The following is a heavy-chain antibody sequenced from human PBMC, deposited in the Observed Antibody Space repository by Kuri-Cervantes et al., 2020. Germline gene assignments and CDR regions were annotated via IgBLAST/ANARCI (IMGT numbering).Heavy chain of an antibody. CDR3: ARGDYGDPLDY. Sequence: LRLSCAVSGGSISSGGYSWSWIRQPPGKGLEWIGYIYHSGSTYYNPSLKSRVTISVDRSKNQFSLKLGSVTAADTAVYYCARGDYGDPLDYWGQGTLVTVSS. V-gene: IGHV4-30-2*01. D-gene: IGHD4-17*01. J-gene: IGHJ4*02. CDR2: IYHSGST. CDR1: GGSISSGGYS.